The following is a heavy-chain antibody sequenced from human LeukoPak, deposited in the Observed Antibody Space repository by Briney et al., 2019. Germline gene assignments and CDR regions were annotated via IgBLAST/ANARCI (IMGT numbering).Heavy chain of an antibody. CDR1: GGSISGYY. Sequence: SETLSLTCSVSGGSISGYYWSWIRQSPGKGLEWIAYFYNSGSTNYNPSLKSRVTISVDTSKNQFSLKLSSVTAADTAVYYCARGGYVSRSYYYDSSGPNFDYWGQGTLVTVSS. V-gene: IGHV4-59*01. CDR3: ARGGYVSRSYYYDSSGPNFDY. J-gene: IGHJ4*02. CDR2: FYNSGST. D-gene: IGHD3-22*01.